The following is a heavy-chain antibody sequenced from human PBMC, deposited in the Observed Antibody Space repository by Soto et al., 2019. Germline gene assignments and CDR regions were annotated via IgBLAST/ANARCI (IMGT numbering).Heavy chain of an antibody. J-gene: IGHJ4*02. V-gene: IGHV3-30*18. CDR1: GFTFSSYG. D-gene: IGHD3-10*01. CDR2: ISYDGSNK. Sequence: ESGGGVVQPGKSLRLSCAGSGFTFSSYGMDWVRQAPGKGLEWVAVISYDGSNKYYADSVKGRFTISRDNSKNTLYLQMSSLRDDDTAVYYCAKDRRRAGVRGYFDYWGQGTLVTVPS. CDR3: AKDRRRAGVRGYFDY.